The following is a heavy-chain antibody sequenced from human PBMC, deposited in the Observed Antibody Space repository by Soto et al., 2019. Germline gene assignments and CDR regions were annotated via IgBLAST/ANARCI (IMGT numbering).Heavy chain of an antibody. CDR2: INRSGST. CDR3: AISTVAGTHYYYYMDV. V-gene: IGHV4-34*01. J-gene: IGHJ6*03. CDR1: GGSFSGYY. D-gene: IGHD6-19*01. Sequence: SETLSLTCAVDGGSFSGYYWSWIRQPPGKGLEWIGEINRSGSTNYNPSLKSRVTISVDTSKNQFSLKLSSVTAADTAVYYCAISTVAGTHYYYYMDVWGKGTTVTVSS.